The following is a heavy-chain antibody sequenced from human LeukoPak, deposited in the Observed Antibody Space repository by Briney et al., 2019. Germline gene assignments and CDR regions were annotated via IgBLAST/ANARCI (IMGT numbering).Heavy chain of an antibody. V-gene: IGHV3-7*01. Sequence: GGSLRLSCAASGFTFSSYWMSWVRQAPGKGLEWVANIKQDGSEKYYVDSVKGRFTISRDNAKNSLYLQMNSLRAEDTAVYYCAKDRCSNGVGCYYYYMDVWGKGTTVTISS. CDR2: IKQDGSEK. D-gene: IGHD2-8*01. J-gene: IGHJ6*03. CDR1: GFTFSSYW. CDR3: AKDRCSNGVGCYYYYMDV.